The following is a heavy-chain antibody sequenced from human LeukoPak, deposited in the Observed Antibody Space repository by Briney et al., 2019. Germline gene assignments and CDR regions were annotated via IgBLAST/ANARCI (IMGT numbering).Heavy chain of an antibody. J-gene: IGHJ5*02. Sequence: PSETLSLTCTVSGGSISSYYWSWIRQPPGKGLEWIGYIYYSGSTNYNPSLKSRVTISVDTSKNQFSLKLSSVTAADTAVYYCARDRRVSYVDWLDPWGQGTLVTVSS. CDR1: GGSISSYY. CDR3: ARDRRVSYVDWLDP. V-gene: IGHV4-59*01. CDR2: IYYSGST. D-gene: IGHD5-18*01.